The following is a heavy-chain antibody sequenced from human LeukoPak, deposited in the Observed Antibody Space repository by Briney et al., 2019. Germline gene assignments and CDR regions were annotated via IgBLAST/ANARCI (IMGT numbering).Heavy chain of an antibody. D-gene: IGHD3-16*01. Sequence: SETLSLTCAVYGGSFSGYYWSWIRQPPGKGLEWIGEINHSGSTNNSPSLKGRVTISIDTSKNQFSLKVSSVTAADTAVYYCASYYDYVWGSYFLVYWGQGTLVTVSS. J-gene: IGHJ4*02. V-gene: IGHV4-34*01. CDR3: ASYYDYVWGSYFLVY. CDR1: GGSFSGYY. CDR2: INHSGST.